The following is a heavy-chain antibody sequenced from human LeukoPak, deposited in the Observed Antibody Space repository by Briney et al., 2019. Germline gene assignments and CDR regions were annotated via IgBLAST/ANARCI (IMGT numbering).Heavy chain of an antibody. CDR3: ARRVAVAGRYLYYFDY. V-gene: IGHV5-51*01. CDR1: GYSFTSYW. Sequence: GESLKISCKGSGYSFTSYWIGWVRQMPGKGLEWMGIIYPGDSGTRYSPSFQGQVTISADKSISTAYLQWSSLKASDTAMYYCARRVAVAGRYLYYFDYWGQGTLVTVSS. D-gene: IGHD6-19*01. CDR2: IYPGDSGT. J-gene: IGHJ4*02.